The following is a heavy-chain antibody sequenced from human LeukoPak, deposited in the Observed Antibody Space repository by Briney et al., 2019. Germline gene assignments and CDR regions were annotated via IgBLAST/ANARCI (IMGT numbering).Heavy chain of an antibody. CDR1: GYTFTSYG. D-gene: IGHD2-2*01. J-gene: IGHJ5*02. CDR3: ARALYCSSTSCSENWCDP. Sequence: ASVKVSCKASGYTFTSYGISWVRQAPGQGLEWMGWISAYNGNTNYAQKLQGRVTMTTDTSTSTAYMELRSLRSDDTAVYYCARALYCSSTSCSENWCDPWGQGTLVTVSS. V-gene: IGHV1-18*01. CDR2: ISAYNGNT.